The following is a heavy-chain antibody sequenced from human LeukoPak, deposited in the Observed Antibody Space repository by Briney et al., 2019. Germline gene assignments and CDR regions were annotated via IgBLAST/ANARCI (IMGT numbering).Heavy chain of an antibody. CDR2: IHYSGGT. J-gene: IGHJ3*02. CDR1: GFTFSSYSMN. Sequence: PGGSLRLSCAASGFTFSSYSMNWVRQPPGKGLEWIGSIHYSGGTYYNPSLMSRVTLSVDTSKNQFSLKLTSVTAADTAVYYCARQWQWPDAFDIWGQGTMVTVSS. D-gene: IGHD6-19*01. V-gene: IGHV4-39*01. CDR3: ARQWQWPDAFDI.